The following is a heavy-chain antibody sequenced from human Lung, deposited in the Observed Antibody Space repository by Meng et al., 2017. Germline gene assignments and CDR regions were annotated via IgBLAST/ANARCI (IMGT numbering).Heavy chain of an antibody. CDR2: IKQDGSEK. J-gene: IGHJ4*02. CDR3: ATSKMAAFDY. Sequence: GESLKISCAASGFRFSNYWMSWVRQAPGKGLEWVANIKQDGSEKYYVDSVKGRFTISRDNAKNSLYLQMNSLSAEDTAVYYCATSKMAAFDYWGQGTLVTVSS. D-gene: IGHD5-24*01. CDR1: GFRFSNYW. V-gene: IGHV3-7*01.